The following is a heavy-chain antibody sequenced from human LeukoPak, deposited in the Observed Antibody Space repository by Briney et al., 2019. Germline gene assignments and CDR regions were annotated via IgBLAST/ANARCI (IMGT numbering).Heavy chain of an antibody. CDR2: IRYDGSDK. J-gene: IGHJ3*02. D-gene: IGHD6-19*01. Sequence: GGSLRLSCAASGFTFSSYDMYWVRQAPGKGLEWVAFIRYDGSDKYYADSVKGRFTISRDNSKNTLYLQMGSLRAEDMAVYYCARDGRYSRGAGAFDIWGQGTMVTVSS. CDR3: ARDGRYSRGAGAFDI. V-gene: IGHV3-30*02. CDR1: GFTFSSYD.